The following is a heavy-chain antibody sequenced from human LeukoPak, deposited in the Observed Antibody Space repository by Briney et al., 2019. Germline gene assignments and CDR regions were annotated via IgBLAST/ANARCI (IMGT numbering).Heavy chain of an antibody. CDR3: ARPRGYSYGWDAFDI. V-gene: IGHV4-59*08. J-gene: IGHJ3*02. D-gene: IGHD5-18*01. CDR2: IYYSGST. CDR1: GGSSSSYY. Sequence: SETLSLTCTVSGGSSSSYYWSLIRQPPGKGLEWIGYIYYSGSTNYNPSLKSRVTISVDTSKNQFSLKLSSVTAADTAVYYCARPRGYSYGWDAFDIWGQGTMVTVSS.